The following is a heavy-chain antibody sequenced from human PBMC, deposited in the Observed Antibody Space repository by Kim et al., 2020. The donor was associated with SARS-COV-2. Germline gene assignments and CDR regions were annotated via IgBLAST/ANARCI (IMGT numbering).Heavy chain of an antibody. V-gene: IGHV1-18*04. CDR2: ISAYNGNT. Sequence: ASVKVSCKASGYTFTSYGISWVRQAPGQGLEWMGWISAYNGNTNYAQKLQGRVTMTTDTSTSTAYMELRSLRSDDTAVYYCARVGEEQWLVGGDYYYYYGMDVWGQGTTVPVSS. CDR3: ARVGEEQWLVGGDYYYYYGMDV. D-gene: IGHD6-19*01. J-gene: IGHJ6*02. CDR1: GYTFTSYG.